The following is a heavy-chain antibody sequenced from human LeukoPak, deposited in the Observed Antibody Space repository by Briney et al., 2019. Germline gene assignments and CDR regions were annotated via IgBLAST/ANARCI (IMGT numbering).Heavy chain of an antibody. CDR3: ASSIKDY. J-gene: IGHJ4*02. Sequence: GGSLRLSCTVSGFTVSSDSMSWVRQAPGKGLEWVSVIYSGGSTYYADSVKGRFTISRDNSKNTLYLQMNSLRAEDTAVCYCASSIKDYWGQGTLVTVSS. CDR2: IYSGGST. CDR1: GFTVSSDS. V-gene: IGHV3-66*01.